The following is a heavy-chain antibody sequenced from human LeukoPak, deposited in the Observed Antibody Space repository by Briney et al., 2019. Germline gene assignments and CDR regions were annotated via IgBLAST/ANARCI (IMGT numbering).Heavy chain of an antibody. CDR3: ARGFGDITMIVVAQDAFDI. CDR2: IIPIFGTA. Sequence: GASVKVSCKASGGTFSSYAISWVRQAPGQGLEWMGGIIPIFGTANYAQKFQGRVTITADESTSTAYMELSSLRSEDTAVYYCARGFGDITMIVVAQDAFDIWGQGTMVTVSS. D-gene: IGHD3-22*01. V-gene: IGHV1-69*13. J-gene: IGHJ3*02. CDR1: GGTFSSYA.